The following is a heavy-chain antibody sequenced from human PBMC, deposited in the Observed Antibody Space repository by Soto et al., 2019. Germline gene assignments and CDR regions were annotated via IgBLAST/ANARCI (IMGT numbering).Heavy chain of an antibody. CDR3: ARDQRLGYCSGGSCYSGGAFDI. Sequence: ASVKVSCKASGYTFTSNGISWVRQAPGQGLEWMGWISAYNGNTNYAQKLQGRVTMTTDTSTSTAYMELRSLRSDDTAVYYCARDQRLGYCSGGSCYSGGAFDIWGQGTMVTVSS. J-gene: IGHJ3*02. CDR2: ISAYNGNT. V-gene: IGHV1-18*01. D-gene: IGHD2-15*01. CDR1: GYTFTSNG.